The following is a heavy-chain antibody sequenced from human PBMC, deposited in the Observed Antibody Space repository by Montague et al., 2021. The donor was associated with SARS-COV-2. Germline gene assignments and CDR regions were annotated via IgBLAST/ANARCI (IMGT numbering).Heavy chain of an antibody. CDR1: GGSISTYY. Sequence: SETLSLTCTVSGGSISTYYWSWIRQPPGKGLEWIGYIYYSGSTXXXPSXXXRVTISVDTSKNQFSPKLSSVTAADTAVYYCARDGYNAHQNYWYFDLWGRGTLVTVSS. D-gene: IGHD5-24*01. V-gene: IGHV4-59*12. CDR2: IYYSGST. J-gene: IGHJ2*01. CDR3: ARDGYNAHQNYWYFDL.